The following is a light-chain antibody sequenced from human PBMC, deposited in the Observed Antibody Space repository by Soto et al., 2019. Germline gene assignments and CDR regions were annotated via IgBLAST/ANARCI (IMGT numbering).Light chain of an antibody. J-gene: IGKJ3*01. CDR3: QHYGSALFT. Sequence: EIVLTQSPGTLSLSPGERATLSCRASQSFSSSYLAWYQQKPGQAPRLLNYGASSRATGLPDRFSGSGSGTDFTLTSSSLDPEDSAVYYCQHYGSALFTFGPGTKVDVK. V-gene: IGKV3-20*01. CDR1: QSFSSSY. CDR2: GAS.